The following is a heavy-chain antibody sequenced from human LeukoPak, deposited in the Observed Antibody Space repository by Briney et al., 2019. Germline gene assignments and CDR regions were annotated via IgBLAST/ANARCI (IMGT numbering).Heavy chain of an antibody. J-gene: IGHJ4*02. CDR2: IGGSGGTT. Sequence: GGSLRLSCIGTGFSFSSYPMNWVRQVPGKGLEWVSAIGGSGGTTYYGDSVKGRFTVSRDNSRNTLYLQMNSLRAEDTAVYYCAKIVTSATAYWGQGTLVTVSS. CDR3: AKIVTSATAY. D-gene: IGHD2-15*01. CDR1: GFSFSSYP. V-gene: IGHV3-23*01.